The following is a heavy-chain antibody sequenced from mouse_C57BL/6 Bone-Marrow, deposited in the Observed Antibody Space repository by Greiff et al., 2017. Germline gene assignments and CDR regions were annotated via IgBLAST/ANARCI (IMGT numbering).Heavy chain of an antibody. CDR1: GYTFTSYW. J-gene: IGHJ3*01. CDR3: AREQAYDSNYVSWFAY. Sequence: VQLQQPGAELVKPGASVKLSCKASGYTFTSYWMQWVKQRPGQGLEWIGEIDPSDSYTNYNQKFKGNATLTVDTSSSTAYMQLSSLTSEDSAVYYCAREQAYDSNYVSWFAYWGQGTLVTVSA. CDR2: IDPSDSYT. D-gene: IGHD2-5*01. V-gene: IGHV1-50*01.